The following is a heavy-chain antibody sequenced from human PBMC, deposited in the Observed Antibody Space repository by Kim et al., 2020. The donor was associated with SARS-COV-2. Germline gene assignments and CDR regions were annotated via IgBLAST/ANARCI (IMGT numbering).Heavy chain of an antibody. CDR3: AKDIWDGSGSAFDY. V-gene: IGHV3-9*01. Sequence: GGSLRLSCAASGFTFDDYAMHWVRQAPGKGLEWVSGISWNSGSIGYADSVKGRFTISRDNAKNSLYLQMNSLRAEDTALYYCAKDIWDGSGSAFDYCGQG. CDR1: GFTFDDYA. CDR2: ISWNSGSI. D-gene: IGHD3-10*01. J-gene: IGHJ4*02.